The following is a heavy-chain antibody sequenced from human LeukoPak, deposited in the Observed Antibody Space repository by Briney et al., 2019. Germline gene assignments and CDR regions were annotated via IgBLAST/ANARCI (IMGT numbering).Heavy chain of an antibody. D-gene: IGHD3-9*01. CDR1: GFTFSSYA. J-gene: IGHJ4*02. V-gene: IGHV3-23*01. CDR2: ISGSGGST. CDR3: AKEVGHYDILTGYYSSPYFDY. Sequence: GGSLRLSCAASGFTFSSYAMSWVRQAPGKGLEWVSAISGSGGSTYYADSVKGRFTISRDNSKNTLYLQMNSLRAEDTAVYYCAKEVGHYDILTGYYSSPYFDYWGQGTLVTVSS.